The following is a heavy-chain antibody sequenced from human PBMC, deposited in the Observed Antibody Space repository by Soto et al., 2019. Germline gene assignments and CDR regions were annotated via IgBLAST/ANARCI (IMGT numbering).Heavy chain of an antibody. V-gene: IGHV3-33*01. CDR2: IWYGGSNK. J-gene: IGHJ3*02. Sequence: SLRLSCAASGFTFSSYGMHWVRQAPGKVLEWVAVIWYGGSNKYYADSVKGRFTISRYESKNTLYLLMNSLRAEDTAVYYCARDPPSLILNYYDMGGDAFEIWGQGTMVTVSS. D-gene: IGHD3-22*01. CDR1: GFTFSSYG. CDR3: ARDPPSLILNYYDMGGDAFEI.